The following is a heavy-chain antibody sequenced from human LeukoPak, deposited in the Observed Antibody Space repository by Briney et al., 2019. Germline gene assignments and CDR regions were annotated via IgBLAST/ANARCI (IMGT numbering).Heavy chain of an antibody. CDR1: GGSISNYY. CDR2: IYSSGST. J-gene: IGHJ3*02. V-gene: IGHV4-4*07. D-gene: IGHD3-22*01. Sequence: SETLSLTCTVSGGSISNYYWSWIRQPAGKGLEWIGRIYSSGSTNYNPSLESRVAMSLDTSKNQFSLKLSSVTAADTAVYYCARQAYDTGYDAFDIWGQGTIVTVSS. CDR3: ARQAYDTGYDAFDI.